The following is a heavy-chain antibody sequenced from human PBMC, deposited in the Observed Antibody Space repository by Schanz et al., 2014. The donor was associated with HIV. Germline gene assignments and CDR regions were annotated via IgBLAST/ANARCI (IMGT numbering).Heavy chain of an antibody. CDR2: ITWNGAGT. CDR1: GFTFDDHA. J-gene: IGHJ4*02. V-gene: IGHV3-9*01. D-gene: IGHD1-7*01. Sequence: EVRLVESGGGLVQPGRSLRLSCAASGFTFDDHAMYWVRQVPGKGLEWVAGITWNGAGTGYADSVKGRFTISRDSAKNSLYLQMDSLRPEDTALYYCVRRGRGNYGPFDNWGQGTLVTVSS. CDR3: VRRGRGNYGPFDN.